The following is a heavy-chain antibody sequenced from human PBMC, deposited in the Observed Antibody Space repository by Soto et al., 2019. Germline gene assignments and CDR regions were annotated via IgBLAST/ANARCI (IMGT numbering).Heavy chain of an antibody. CDR2: ISDGGTT. V-gene: IGHV4-30-4*01. J-gene: IGHJ4*02. CDR1: GDSISDVNYY. CDR3: TRGPSGDKVDY. D-gene: IGHD7-27*01. Sequence: QVQLQGSGPRLVKPSQTLSLTCTVSGDSISDVNYYWSWIRQSPDMGLEWIGHISDGGTTYSNPPLKSRVTVSIDTPRDLLSLQLSSMSAADTAVYYCTRGPSGDKVDYWGQGTLVTVSS.